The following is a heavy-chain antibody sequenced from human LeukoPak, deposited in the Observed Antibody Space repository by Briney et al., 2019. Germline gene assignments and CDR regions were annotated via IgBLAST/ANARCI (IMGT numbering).Heavy chain of an antibody. V-gene: IGHV3-74*01. CDR3: ASPNPSVGYSSSSWGNFDY. J-gene: IGHJ4*02. D-gene: IGHD6-6*01. CDR1: GFTFSSYW. CDR2: INSDGSST. Sequence: GGSLRLSCAASGFTFSSYWMHWVRQAPGKGLVWVSRINSDGSSTSYADSVKGRFTISRDNSKNTLYLQMNSLRAEDTAVYYCASPNPSVGYSSSSWGNFDYWGQGTLVTVSS.